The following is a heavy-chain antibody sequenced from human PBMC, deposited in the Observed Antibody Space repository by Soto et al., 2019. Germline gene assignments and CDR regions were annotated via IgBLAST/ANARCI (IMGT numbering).Heavy chain of an antibody. CDR2: IIPIFGTA. D-gene: IGHD6-13*01. CDR1: GGTFSSYA. CDR3: ARGMDGYSSRLPYYYYGMDF. J-gene: IGHJ6*02. Sequence: ASVKVSCKASGGTFSSYAISWVRQAPGQGLEWMGGIIPIFGTANYAQKFQGRVTITADESTSTAYMELSSLRSEDTAVYYCARGMDGYSSRLPYYYYGMDFWGQGTTVPVSS. V-gene: IGHV1-69*13.